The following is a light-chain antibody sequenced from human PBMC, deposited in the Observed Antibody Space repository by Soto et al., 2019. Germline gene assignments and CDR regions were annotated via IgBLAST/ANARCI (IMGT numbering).Light chain of an antibody. J-gene: IGLJ1*01. Sequence: QSVLTQPPSASGTPGQRIFISCSGSSSNIGGSDVYWYQQVPGTAPKVVIYRNDQRPSGVPDRFSGSKSGTSASLAISGLRSEDEADYYCATWGDGLTAHDYVFGPGTKVTVL. CDR3: ATWGDGLTAHDYV. CDR2: RND. CDR1: SSNIGGSD. V-gene: IGLV1-47*01.